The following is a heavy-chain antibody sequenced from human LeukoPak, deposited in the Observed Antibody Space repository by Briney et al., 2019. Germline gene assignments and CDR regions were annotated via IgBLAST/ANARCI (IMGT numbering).Heavy chain of an antibody. CDR3: ARDLDWILFDY. V-gene: IGHV3-74*03. Sequence: PGGSLRLSCAACGFTFRTYWMHWVRHAPGKGRVCVSRVRPEGTTTAYADSVKGRFTISRDNAKNTLFLQMNSLSAEDTAVYYCARDLDWILFDYWGQGTLVTVSS. J-gene: IGHJ4*02. CDR2: VRPEGTTT. D-gene: IGHD3-9*01. CDR1: GFTFRTYW.